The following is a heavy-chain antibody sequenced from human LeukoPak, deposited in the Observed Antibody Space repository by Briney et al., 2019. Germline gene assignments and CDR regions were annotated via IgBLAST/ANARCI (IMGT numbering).Heavy chain of an antibody. CDR3: ARPSGWYNWFDP. V-gene: IGHV3-23*01. CDR2: ISGSGGST. Sequence: GGSLRPSCAASGFTFSSYAMSWVRQAPGKGLEWVSAISGSGGSTYYADSVKGRFTISRDNSKNTLYLQMNSLRAEDTAVYYCARPSGWYNWFDPWGQGTLVTVSS. D-gene: IGHD6-19*01. CDR1: GFTFSSYA. J-gene: IGHJ5*02.